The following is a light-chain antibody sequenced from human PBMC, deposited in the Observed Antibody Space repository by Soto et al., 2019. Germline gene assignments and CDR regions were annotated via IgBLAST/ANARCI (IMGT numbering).Light chain of an antibody. CDR3: QVWDSSSDQPV. V-gene: IGLV3-21*02. J-gene: IGLJ2*01. CDR2: DDR. Sequence: SYELTQPPSVSVAPGQTARITCGGNNIAAKSVHWYQQKPGQAPVLVVYDDRDRPSGVPERFSGSNSGNTATPTISRVEAGDAADFWCQVWDSSSDQPVFGGGTKLTVL. CDR1: NIAAKS.